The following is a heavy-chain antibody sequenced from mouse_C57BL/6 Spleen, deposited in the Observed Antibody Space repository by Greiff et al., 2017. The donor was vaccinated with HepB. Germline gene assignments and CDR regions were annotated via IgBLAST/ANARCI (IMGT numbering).Heavy chain of an antibody. J-gene: IGHJ2*01. Sequence: EVKLVDSGEGLVKPGGSLKLSCAASGFTFSSYAMSWVRQTPEKRLEWVAYISSGGDYIYYADTVKGRFTISRDNARNTLYLQMSSLKSEDTAMYYCTRVYYYGSSYFDDGGQGTTLTVSS. CDR2: ISSGGDYI. V-gene: IGHV5-9-1*02. CDR3: TRVYYYGSSYFDD. D-gene: IGHD1-1*01. CDR1: GFTFSSYA.